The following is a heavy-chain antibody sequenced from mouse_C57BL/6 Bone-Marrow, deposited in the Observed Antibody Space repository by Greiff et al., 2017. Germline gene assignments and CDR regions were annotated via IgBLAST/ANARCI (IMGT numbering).Heavy chain of an antibody. CDR2: IDPSDSYT. D-gene: IGHD1-1*02. J-gene: IGHJ4*01. Sequence: VQLQQPGAELVRPGTSVKLSCKASGYTFTSYWMHWVKQRPGQGLEWIGVIDPSDSYTNYNQKFKGKATLTVDTSSSTAYMQLSSLTSEDSAVYYCARPPLRVGDYYAMDYWGQGTSVTVSS. CDR3: ARPPLRVGDYYAMDY. CDR1: GYTFTSYW. V-gene: IGHV1-59*01.